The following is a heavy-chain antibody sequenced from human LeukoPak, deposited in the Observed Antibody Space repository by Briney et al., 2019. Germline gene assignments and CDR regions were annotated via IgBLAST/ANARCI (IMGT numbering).Heavy chain of an antibody. J-gene: IGHJ2*01. V-gene: IGHV3-30*18. CDR1: GFVFSSYG. D-gene: IGHD3-10*01. CDR2: ISYDGSNK. Sequence: TGGSLRLSCAASGFVFSSYGMYWVRRAPGEGLEWVAGISYDGSNKYYADSVKGRFTISRDNSKNTLYLQMNSLRAEDTAVYYCAKEKSMVRGVITWYFDLWGRGTLVTVSS. CDR3: AKEKSMVRGVITWYFDL.